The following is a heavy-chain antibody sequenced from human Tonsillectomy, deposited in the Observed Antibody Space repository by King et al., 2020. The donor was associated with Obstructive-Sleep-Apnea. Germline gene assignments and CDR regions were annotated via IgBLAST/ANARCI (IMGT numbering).Heavy chain of an antibody. Sequence: VQLVESGGGLVQTGGSLRVSCAASGFTFSSYAMSWVRQAPGKGLEWVSGVSGSGGGTDYADSVKGRFTISRDNSKNTLYPQMKSLRADDTALFFCAKKGVGEGYYFDYWGQGTLVTVSS. CDR2: VSGSGGGT. V-gene: IGHV3-23*04. CDR3: AKKGVGEGYYFDY. J-gene: IGHJ4*02. CDR1: GFTFSSYA. D-gene: IGHD2-2*01.